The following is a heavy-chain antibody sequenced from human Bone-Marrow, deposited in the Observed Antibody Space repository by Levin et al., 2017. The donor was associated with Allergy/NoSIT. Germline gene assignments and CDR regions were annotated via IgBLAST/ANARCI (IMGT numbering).Heavy chain of an antibody. CDR2: IYWNDDK. D-gene: IGHD3-22*01. Sequence: SGPTLVKPTQTLTLTCTFSGFSLSTSGVGVGWIRQPPGKALEWLALIYWNDDKRYSPSLKSRLTITKDTSKNQVVLTMTNMDPVDTATYYCAHRPHTSDYYDSPLGYGMDVWGQGTTVTVSS. CDR3: AHRPHTSDYYDSPLGYGMDV. J-gene: IGHJ6*02. V-gene: IGHV2-5*01. CDR1: GFSLSTSGVG.